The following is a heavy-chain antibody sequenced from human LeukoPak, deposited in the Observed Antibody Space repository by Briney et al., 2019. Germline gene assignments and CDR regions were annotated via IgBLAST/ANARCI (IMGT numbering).Heavy chain of an antibody. J-gene: IGHJ6*03. CDR3: AGELWFGDSYYYYYMDV. CDR1: GGSISSYY. V-gene: IGHV4-59*01. CDR2: IYYSGST. Sequence: SETLSLTCTVSGGSISSYYWSWIRQPPGKGLEWIGYIYYSGSTNYNPSLKSRVTISVDTSKNQFSLKLSSVTAADTAVYYCAGELWFGDSYYYYYMDVWGKGTTVTVSS. D-gene: IGHD3-10*01.